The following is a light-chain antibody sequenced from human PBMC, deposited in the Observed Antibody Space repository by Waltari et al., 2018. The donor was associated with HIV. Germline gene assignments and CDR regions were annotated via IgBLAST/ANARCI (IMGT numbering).Light chain of an antibody. CDR2: WAF. CDR1: QSVFYTPNNKDY. J-gene: IGKJ1*01. V-gene: IGKV4-1*01. Sequence: DNVMTQSPDSLAVSLGERATISCKSRQSVFYTPNNKDYLAWYQHKPGQPPKLLIYWAFIRESGVPERFSGSGSGTDFTLTISGVQADDASVYYCQQYCYSPQTFGQGTKVEIK. CDR3: QQYCYSPQT.